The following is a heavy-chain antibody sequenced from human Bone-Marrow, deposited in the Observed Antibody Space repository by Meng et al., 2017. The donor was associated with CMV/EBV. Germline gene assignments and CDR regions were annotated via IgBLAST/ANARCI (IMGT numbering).Heavy chain of an antibody. Sequence: GESLKISCAASGLTFSRWTIHWVRQAPGKGLEWVAVMSYDGSNKYHADSVKGRFTISRDNSKNTLYLQKNSLRAEDTAVYYCARDKELAPRPFVYGMDVWVQGTTVTVSS. D-gene: IGHD6-6*01. CDR2: MSYDGSNK. CDR1: GLTFSRWT. J-gene: IGHJ6*02. CDR3: ARDKELAPRPFVYGMDV. V-gene: IGHV3-30*04.